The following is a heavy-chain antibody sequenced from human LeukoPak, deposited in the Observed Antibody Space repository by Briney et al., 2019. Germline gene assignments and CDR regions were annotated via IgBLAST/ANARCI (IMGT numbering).Heavy chain of an antibody. Sequence: GGSLRLSCAASGFSFGSYAVDWVRQGPGKGLEWLAVISYDGSDKDYTDSVKGRFTISRDNSKNTLYLQMNSLRLEDTAVYYCTRGGADYWGQGTMVTVSS. D-gene: IGHD4-11*01. J-gene: IGHJ3*01. CDR3: TRGGADY. CDR2: ISYDGSDK. V-gene: IGHV3-30*04. CDR1: GFSFGSYA.